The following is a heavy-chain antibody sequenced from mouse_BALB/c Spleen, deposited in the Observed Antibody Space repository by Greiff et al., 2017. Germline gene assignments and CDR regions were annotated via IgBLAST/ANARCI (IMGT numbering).Heavy chain of an antibody. CDR2: IYPYNGGT. CDR3: AKGGNDRGCMDD. Sequence: EVQLQQSGADLVQPGASVKLSCKASGYTFTDYNMHWVQQTPGKRLEWIGYIYPYNGGTGYNQKFKSKSTFTVDNSSSTAYMELRSLTSEDSAVYYCAKGGNDRGCMDDWGQGTTVTVSA. D-gene: IGHD2-1*01. J-gene: IGHJ4*01. CDR1: GYTFTDYN. V-gene: IGHV1S29*02.